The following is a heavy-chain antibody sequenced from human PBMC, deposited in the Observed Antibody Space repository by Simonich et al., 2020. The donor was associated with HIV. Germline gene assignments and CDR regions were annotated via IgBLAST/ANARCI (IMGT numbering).Heavy chain of an antibody. CDR1: GGSFSTYY. J-gene: IGHJ5*02. D-gene: IGHD6-13*01. Sequence: QVQLQESGPGLVKPSETLSLTCTVSGGSFSTYYWRWLRQPQGKGLEWIGYIYYSGTTNYNPSLKSRVTISVDTSKKQFSLKLSSVTAADTAVYYCARQPRIAAAGGGWFDPWGQGTLVTVSS. V-gene: IGHV4-59*01. CDR3: ARQPRIAAAGGGWFDP. CDR2: IYYSGTT.